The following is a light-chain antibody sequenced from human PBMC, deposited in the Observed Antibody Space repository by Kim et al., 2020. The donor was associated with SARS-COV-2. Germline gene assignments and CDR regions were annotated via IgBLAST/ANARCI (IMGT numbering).Light chain of an antibody. CDR3: NSRDSSDNHLV. V-gene: IGLV3-19*01. J-gene: IGLJ3*02. Sequence: SSELPQDPAVSVALGQTVRITCQGDSLRSYYASWYQQNPGQAPVLVIYGKNNRPSGIADRFSGSSSGNTASLTITGAQAEDEADYYCNSRDSSDNHLVFGGGPKLT. CDR2: GKN. CDR1: SLRSYY.